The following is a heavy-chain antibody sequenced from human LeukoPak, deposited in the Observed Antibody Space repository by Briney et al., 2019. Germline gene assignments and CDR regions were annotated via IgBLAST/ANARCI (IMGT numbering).Heavy chain of an antibody. J-gene: IGHJ3*02. D-gene: IGHD1-14*01. CDR1: GFTFSSYG. CDR3: AIPESRAIAAFDI. CDR2: ITCDGSNK. Sequence: PGRSLRLSCAASGFTFSSYGMHWVRQAPGKGLEGGAVITCDGSNKYYADSVKGRFTISRDNSKNTLYLQMNSLRAEDTAVYYCAIPESRAIAAFDIWGQGTMVTVSS. V-gene: IGHV3-30*03.